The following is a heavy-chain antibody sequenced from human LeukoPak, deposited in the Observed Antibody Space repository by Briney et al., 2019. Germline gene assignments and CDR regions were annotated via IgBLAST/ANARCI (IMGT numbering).Heavy chain of an antibody. CDR3: ASLVAGDDAFDI. D-gene: IGHD6-19*01. J-gene: IGHJ3*02. Sequence: ASVKVSCKASGYTFTSYDINWVRQATGQGLEWMGWVNPNSGNTGYAQKFQGRVTMTRNTSISTAYMELSSLRSEDTAVYYCASLVAGDDAFDIWGQGTMVTVSS. CDR2: VNPNSGNT. V-gene: IGHV1-8*01. CDR1: GYTFTSYD.